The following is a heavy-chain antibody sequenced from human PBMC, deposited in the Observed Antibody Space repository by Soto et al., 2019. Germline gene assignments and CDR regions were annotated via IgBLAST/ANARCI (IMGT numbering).Heavy chain of an antibody. Sequence: EVQLLESGGGLVQPGGSLRLSCAASGFTFSSYAMSWVRQAPGKGLEWVSAISGSGGSTYYADSVKGRFTISRDNSKNTLYLEMNSLRAEDTAVYYCAKDPGSGSYYAYFQHWGQGTLVTVSS. CDR1: GFTFSSYA. V-gene: IGHV3-23*01. CDR3: AKDPGSGSYYAYFQH. CDR2: ISGSGGST. J-gene: IGHJ1*01. D-gene: IGHD1-26*01.